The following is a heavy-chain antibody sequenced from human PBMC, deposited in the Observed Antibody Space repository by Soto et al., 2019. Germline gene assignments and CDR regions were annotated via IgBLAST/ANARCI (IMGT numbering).Heavy chain of an antibody. Sequence: SGPTLVNPPQTLTLTCTFSGFSLSTSVVGVGWIRQPPGKALEWLALIYYNNDKRYTPSLKSRLTITKETAKHQVVPTMTQMDPVDTATYYCAHRPDPDYHSRGPFDSRGQRTLVHVSS. V-gene: IGHV2-5*01. CDR1: GFSLSTSVVG. D-gene: IGHD6-19*01. J-gene: IGHJ5*01. CDR2: IYYNNDK. CDR3: AHRPDPDYHSRGPFDS.